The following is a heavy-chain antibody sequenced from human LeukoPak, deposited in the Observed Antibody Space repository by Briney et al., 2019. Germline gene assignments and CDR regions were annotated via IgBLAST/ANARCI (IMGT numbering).Heavy chain of an antibody. D-gene: IGHD3-10*01. J-gene: IGHJ6*03. CDR2: MNPNSGNT. CDR1: RYTFTSYD. Sequence: ASVKVSCKASRYTFTSYDINWVRQATGQGLEWMGWMNPNSGNTGYAQKFQGRVTMTRNTSISTAYMALSSLRSEDTAVYYCARSIGSGSFDYYYYMDVWGKGTTVTISS. V-gene: IGHV1-8*01. CDR3: ARSIGSGSFDYYYYMDV.